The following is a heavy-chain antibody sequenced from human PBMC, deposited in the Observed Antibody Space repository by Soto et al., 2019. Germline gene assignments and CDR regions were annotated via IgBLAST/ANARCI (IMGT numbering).Heavy chain of an antibody. CDR3: ARGYDTALAPIF. Sequence: PSETLSLTCAVYGGSFSSYNWSWIRQTPGKGLEWIGEINHLTTTNHIPSLKGRVIKSLDTPKNQFSLKLSSVTAADTAVYYCARGYDTALAPIFWGQGILVTVSS. J-gene: IGHJ4*02. CDR1: GGSFSSYN. CDR2: INHLTTT. D-gene: IGHD5-18*01. V-gene: IGHV4-34*01.